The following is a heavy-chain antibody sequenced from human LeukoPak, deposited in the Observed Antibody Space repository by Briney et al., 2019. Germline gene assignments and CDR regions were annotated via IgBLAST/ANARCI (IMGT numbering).Heavy chain of an antibody. Sequence: GRSLRLSCTASGFIFSSYAMSWVRQAPGKGLEWVSAISGSGGSTYYADSVKGRFTISRDNSKNTLYLQMSSLRAEDTAIYYCAKDDYYDSTGYFRHWGQGTLVTVSS. D-gene: IGHD3-22*01. CDR2: ISGSGGST. V-gene: IGHV3-23*01. J-gene: IGHJ1*01. CDR1: GFIFSSYA. CDR3: AKDDYYDSTGYFRH.